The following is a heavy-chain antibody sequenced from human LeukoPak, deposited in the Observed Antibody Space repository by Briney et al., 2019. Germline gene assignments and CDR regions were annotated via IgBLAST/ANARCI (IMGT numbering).Heavy chain of an antibody. CDR1: GGTFSSYA. CDR2: IIPIFGTA. CDR3: ARALTKYYYYYYMDV. D-gene: IGHD3-3*01. J-gene: IGHJ6*03. Sequence: ASVKVSCKASGGTFSSYAISWVRQAPGQGHEWMGGIIPIFGTANYAQKFQGRVTITADKSTSTAYMELSSLRSEDTAVYYCARALTKYYYYYYMDVWGKGTTVTVSS. V-gene: IGHV1-69*06.